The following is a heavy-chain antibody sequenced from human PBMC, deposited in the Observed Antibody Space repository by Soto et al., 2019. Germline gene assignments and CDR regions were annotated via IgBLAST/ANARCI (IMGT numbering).Heavy chain of an antibody. CDR2: ISGSGGST. D-gene: IGHD3-22*01. CDR3: ARAGGEYYEIDY. V-gene: IGHV3-23*01. J-gene: IGHJ4*02. Sequence: GGSLRLSCAASGFTFSSYAMSWVRQAPGKGLEWVSAISGSGGSTYYADSVKGRFTISRDNSKNTLYLQMNSLRAEDTAVYYCARAGGEYYEIDYWGQGTLVTVSS. CDR1: GFTFSSYA.